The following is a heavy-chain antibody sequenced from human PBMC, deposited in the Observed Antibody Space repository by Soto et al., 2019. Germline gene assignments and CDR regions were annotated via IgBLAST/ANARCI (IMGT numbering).Heavy chain of an antibody. CDR3: ASYSSGWYGRAFDI. Sequence: ASVKVSCKASGYTFTIYAMHWVRQAPGQRLEWMGWINAGNGNTKYSQKFQGRVTITRDTSASTAYMELSSLRSEDTAVYYCASYSSGWYGRAFDIWGQGTMVTVSS. CDR1: GYTFTIYA. CDR2: INAGNGNT. J-gene: IGHJ3*02. V-gene: IGHV1-3*01. D-gene: IGHD6-19*01.